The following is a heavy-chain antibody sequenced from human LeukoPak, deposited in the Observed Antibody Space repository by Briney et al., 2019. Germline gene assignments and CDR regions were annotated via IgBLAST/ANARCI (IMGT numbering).Heavy chain of an antibody. CDR3: ARDLGLPQSPDAFDV. J-gene: IGHJ3*01. CDR1: GGSISSSNW. V-gene: IGHV4-4*02. CDR2: IYHSGST. Sequence: PSETLSLTCAVSGGSISSSNWWSWVRQPPGKGLEWIGEIYHSGSTNYNPSLKSRVTISVDTSKNQFSLKLTSVTAADTAVYYCARDLGLPQSPDAFDVWGQGTMVTVSS. D-gene: IGHD1-7*01.